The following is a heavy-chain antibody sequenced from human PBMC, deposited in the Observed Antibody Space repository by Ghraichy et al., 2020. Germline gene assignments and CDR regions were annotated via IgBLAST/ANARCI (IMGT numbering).Heavy chain of an antibody. CDR1: DGSISSSSYY. V-gene: IGHV4-39*02. Sequence: ESLNISCTVSDGSISSSSYYWGWIRQPPGEGLEWIGYLYYSGSTFYNPSLKSRVTISVDTSKNQFSLRLSSVTAADTAVYYCAGEVYTGGWNYWGQGTLVTVSS. D-gene: IGHD6-19*01. CDR3: AGEVYTGGWNY. CDR2: LYYSGST. J-gene: IGHJ4*02.